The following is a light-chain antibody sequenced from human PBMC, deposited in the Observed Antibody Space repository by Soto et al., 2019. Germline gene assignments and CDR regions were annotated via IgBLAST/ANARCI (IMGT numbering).Light chain of an antibody. Sequence: IVMTQSPVTLSASPWESATLSCRASQSVDNNVAWYQQKPGRAPRLLIVGSFARATGIPARFSGSGSGSEFTLTISGLQSEDFAVYYCQQYGSSPWTFGQGTKVDIK. V-gene: IGKV3-15*01. CDR2: GSF. J-gene: IGKJ1*01. CDR1: QSVDNN. CDR3: QQYGSSPWT.